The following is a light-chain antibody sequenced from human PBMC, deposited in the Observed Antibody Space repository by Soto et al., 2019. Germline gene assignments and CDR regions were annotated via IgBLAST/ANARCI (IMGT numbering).Light chain of an antibody. CDR1: SSDVGAYNY. J-gene: IGLJ1*01. CDR3: FSHRGGDSHV. CDR2: GVT. Sequence: QPVLTQPASVSGSPGQSITISCTGTSSDVGAYNYVSWYQQYPGKAPKLMIYGVTNRPSGVSNRFSGSKTGNTASLTISGLRAEDEADYYCFSHRGGDSHVFGTGTKVTVL. V-gene: IGLV2-14*01.